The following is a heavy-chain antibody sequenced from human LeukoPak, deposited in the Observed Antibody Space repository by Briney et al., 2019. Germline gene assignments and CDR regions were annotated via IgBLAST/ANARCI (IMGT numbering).Heavy chain of an antibody. J-gene: IGHJ4*02. V-gene: IGHV4-38-2*02. CDR2: IYHSGST. CDR3: ARGRGTYYDFWSGFPFDY. CDR1: GYSISSGYY. Sequence: SETLSLTCTVSGYSISSGYYWGLIRQPPGKGLEWIGSIYHSGSTYYNPSLKSRVTISVDTSKNQFSLKLSSVTAADTAVYYCARGRGTYYDFWSGFPFDYWGQGTLVTVSS. D-gene: IGHD3-3*01.